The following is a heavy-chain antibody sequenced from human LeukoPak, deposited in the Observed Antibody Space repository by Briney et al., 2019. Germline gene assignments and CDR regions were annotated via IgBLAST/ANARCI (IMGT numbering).Heavy chain of an antibody. CDR2: IYYSGST. D-gene: IGHD1-26*01. CDR3: ARDQGRGGAFDI. Sequence: SETLSLTCTVSGGSISSYYWSWIRQPPGKGLEWIGYIYYSGSTNCNPSLKSRVTISVDTSKNQFSLKLSSVSAADTAVYYCARDQGRGGAFDIWGQGTMVTVSS. V-gene: IGHV4-59*01. CDR1: GGSISSYY. J-gene: IGHJ3*02.